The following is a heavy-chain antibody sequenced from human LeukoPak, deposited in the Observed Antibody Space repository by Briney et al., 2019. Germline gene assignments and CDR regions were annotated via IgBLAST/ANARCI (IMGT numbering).Heavy chain of an antibody. Sequence: SETLSLTCTVSGGSISSYYWSWIRQPAGKGLEWIGRIYTGGSTNYNPSLKSRVTMSVDTSKNQFSLKLSSVTAADTAVYYCARSSIVGATGSFDPWGQGTLVTVSS. CDR2: IYTGGST. CDR3: ARSSIVGATGSFDP. J-gene: IGHJ5*02. V-gene: IGHV4-4*07. CDR1: GGSISSYY. D-gene: IGHD1-26*01.